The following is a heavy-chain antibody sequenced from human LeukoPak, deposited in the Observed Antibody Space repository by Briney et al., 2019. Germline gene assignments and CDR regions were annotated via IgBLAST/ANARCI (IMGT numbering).Heavy chain of an antibody. J-gene: IGHJ5*02. CDR2: IYPVDSDI. CDR3: ARYTVHGTGVFDP. D-gene: IGHD4-17*01. CDR1: GYSFSNYW. Sequence: GESLKISCQGLGYSFSNYWIAWVRQMPGKGLEWMGVIYPVDSDIRYSPSFQGQVTISADKSISTAYLQWSSLKASDTAMYYCARYTVHGTGVFDPWGQGTLVTVSS. V-gene: IGHV5-51*01.